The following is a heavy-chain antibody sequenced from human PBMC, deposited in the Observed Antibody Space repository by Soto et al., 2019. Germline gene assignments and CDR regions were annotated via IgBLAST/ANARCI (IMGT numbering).Heavy chain of an antibody. CDR2: IRQDGSEK. V-gene: IGHV3-7*01. CDR3: ARPTSADFGDYGWDF. D-gene: IGHD4-17*01. J-gene: IGHJ4*02. Sequence: GGSLRLSCAASGFTFRNYWMIWVRQAPGKGLEWVANIRQDGSEKYYVDSVKGRFTISRDNAKNSLYLQMNSLRAEDTAVYYCARPTSADFGDYGWDFWGQGTQVTVSS. CDR1: GFTFRNYW.